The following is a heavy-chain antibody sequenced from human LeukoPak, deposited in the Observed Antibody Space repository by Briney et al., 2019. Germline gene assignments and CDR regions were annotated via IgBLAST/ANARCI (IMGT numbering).Heavy chain of an antibody. Sequence: SETLSLTCTVSGGSISSSSYCWGWIRQPPGEGLEWIGSIYYSGSTYYNPSLKSRVTISVDTSKNQFSLKLSSATAADTAVYYCARLIVVVPAAIDYWGQGTLVTVSS. CDR1: GGSISSSSYC. D-gene: IGHD2-2*01. CDR2: IYYSGST. J-gene: IGHJ4*02. V-gene: IGHV4-39*01. CDR3: ARLIVVVPAAIDY.